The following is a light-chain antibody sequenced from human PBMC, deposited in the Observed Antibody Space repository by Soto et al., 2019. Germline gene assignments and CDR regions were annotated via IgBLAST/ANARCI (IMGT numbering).Light chain of an antibody. Sequence: SYELTQPPSVSVFPGQTASITCSGDKLGDKYACWYQQKPRQSPVMVIYQDSKRPSGIPERFSGSNSGNTATLTISGTQAMDEADYYCQAWDSSTAWVFVIGTKLTVL. V-gene: IGLV3-1*01. J-gene: IGLJ1*01. CDR1: KLGDKY. CDR2: QDS. CDR3: QAWDSSTAWV.